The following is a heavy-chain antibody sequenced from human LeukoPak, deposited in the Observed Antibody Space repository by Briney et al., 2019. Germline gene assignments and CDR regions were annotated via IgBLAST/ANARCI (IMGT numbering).Heavy chain of an antibody. CDR3: ARDIQLWYKDYYYYGMDA. V-gene: IGHV1-2*02. CDR2: INPNSGGT. D-gene: IGHD5-18*01. CDR1: GYTFTGYY. J-gene: IGHJ6*02. Sequence: ASVKVSCKASGYTFTGYYMHWVRQAPGQGLEWMGWINPNSGGTNYAQKFQGRVTMTRDTSISTAYMELSRLRSDDTAVYYCARDIQLWYKDYYYYGMDAWGQGTTVTVSS.